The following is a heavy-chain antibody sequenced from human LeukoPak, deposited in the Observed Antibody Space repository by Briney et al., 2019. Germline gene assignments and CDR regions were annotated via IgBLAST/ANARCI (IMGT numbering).Heavy chain of an antibody. V-gene: IGHV4-39*07. CDR1: GGSISSSSYY. D-gene: IGHD1-26*01. CDR2: IYYSGST. Sequence: PSQTLSLTCTVSGGSISSSSYYGGWIRQPPGTGLEWIGSIYYSGSTYYNPSLKSRVTISVDTSKNQFSLKLSSVTAADTAVYYCARDRGSQPFIDYWGQGTLVTVSS. J-gene: IGHJ4*02. CDR3: ARDRGSQPFIDY.